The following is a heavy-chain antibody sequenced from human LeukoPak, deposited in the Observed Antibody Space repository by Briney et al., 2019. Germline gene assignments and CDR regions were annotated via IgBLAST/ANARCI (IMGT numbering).Heavy chain of an antibody. CDR2: VIPIFGTA. CDR1: GGTFSSYA. CDR3: ARVLTIFGVSNWFDP. D-gene: IGHD3-3*01. V-gene: IGHV1-69*05. Sequence: ASVKVSCKASGGTFSSYAISWVRQAPGQGLEWMGGVIPIFGTANYAQKFQGRVTITTDESTSTAYTELSSLRSEDTAVYYCARVLTIFGVSNWFDPWGQGTLVTVSS. J-gene: IGHJ5*02.